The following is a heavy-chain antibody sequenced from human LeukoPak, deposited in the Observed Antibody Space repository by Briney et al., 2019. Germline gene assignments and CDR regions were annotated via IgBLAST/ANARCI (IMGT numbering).Heavy chain of an antibody. CDR3: TRAKRVIFDY. D-gene: IGHD1-1*01. V-gene: IGHV1-2*02. Sequence: VASVKVSCKASGYTFTDYYMHWVRQAPGQGLEWMGWISPNSGGTNYAQKFQGRVTMTRDTSINTAYMELSSLRSDDTAVYYCTRAKRVIFDYWGQGTLVTVSS. CDR1: GYTFTDYY. J-gene: IGHJ4*02. CDR2: ISPNSGGT.